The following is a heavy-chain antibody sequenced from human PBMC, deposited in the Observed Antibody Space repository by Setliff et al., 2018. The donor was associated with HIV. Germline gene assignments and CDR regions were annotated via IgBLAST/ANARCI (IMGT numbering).Heavy chain of an antibody. Sequence: ASETLSLTCAVYNVAISSNSYYWGWIRQPPGKGLEWIGSISQSGTTYYSPSLKNRVTISVDTSRNQFSLKLGSVSASDTANYYCARQPLYFGEPYYFDYWGPGTLVTVSS. CDR1: NVAISSNSYY. V-gene: IGHV4-39*01. CDR2: ISQSGTT. J-gene: IGHJ4*02. D-gene: IGHD3-10*01. CDR3: ARQPLYFGEPYYFDY.